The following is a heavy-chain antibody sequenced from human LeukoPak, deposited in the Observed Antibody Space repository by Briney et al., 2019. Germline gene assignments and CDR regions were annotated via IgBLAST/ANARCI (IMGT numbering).Heavy chain of an antibody. CDR2: ISYDGSNK. Sequence: PGGSLRLSCAASGFTFSTYTVHWVRQAPGKGLEWVAVISYDGSNKYYADSVKGRFTISRDNSKNTLYLQMNSLRAEDTAVYYCARDTSGPLDYWGQGTLVTVSS. CDR3: ARDTSGPLDY. J-gene: IGHJ4*02. V-gene: IGHV3-30-3*01. CDR1: GFTFSTYT.